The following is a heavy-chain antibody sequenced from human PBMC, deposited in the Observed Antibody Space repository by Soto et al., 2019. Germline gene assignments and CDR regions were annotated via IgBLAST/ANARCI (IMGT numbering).Heavy chain of an antibody. CDR1: GFTVSRNY. D-gene: IGHD3-3*01. CDR3: ARGPGGRGRHPIFGVVVAHRDGMAV. CDR2: IYSGGST. Sequence: GGSLRLSCAASGFTVSRNYMSWVRQAPGKGLKWVSVIYSGGSTYYADSVKGRFTISRDNSKNTLYLQMNSLRAEDTAVYYCARGPGGRGRHPIFGVVVAHRDGMAVWGQGTTVTVSS. V-gene: IGHV3-53*01. J-gene: IGHJ6*02.